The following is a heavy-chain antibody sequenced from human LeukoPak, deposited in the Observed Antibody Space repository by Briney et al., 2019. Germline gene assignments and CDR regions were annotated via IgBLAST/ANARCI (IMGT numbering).Heavy chain of an antibody. V-gene: IGHV4-39*01. CDR2: IYYSGST. Sequence: SETLSLTCTVSGGSITSSSYYWGWIRQPPGKGLEWIGSIYYSGSTYYNPSLKSRVTISVDTSKNQFSLKLSSVTAADTAVYYCARQSGTAKIPDYWGQGTLVAVSS. CDR1: GGSITSSSYY. CDR3: ARQSGTAKIPDY. J-gene: IGHJ4*02. D-gene: IGHD1-1*01.